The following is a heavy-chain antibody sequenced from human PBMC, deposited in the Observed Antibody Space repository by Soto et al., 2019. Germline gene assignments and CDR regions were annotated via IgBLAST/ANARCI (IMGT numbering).Heavy chain of an antibody. J-gene: IGHJ5*02. CDR2: ISGSGGST. Sequence: GGSLRLSCAASGFTFSSYAMSWVRQAPGKGLEWVSAISGSGGSTYYADPVKGRFTISRDNSKNTLYLQMNSLRAEDTAVYYCAKDCSAVAATLALTGWFDPWGQGTLVTVSS. CDR1: GFTFSSYA. V-gene: IGHV3-23*01. D-gene: IGHD2-15*01. CDR3: AKDCSAVAATLALTGWFDP.